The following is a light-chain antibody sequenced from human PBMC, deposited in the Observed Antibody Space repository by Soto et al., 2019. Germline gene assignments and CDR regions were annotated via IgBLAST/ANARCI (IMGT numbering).Light chain of an antibody. Sequence: NFMLTQPHSVSESPGKTVTISCTRSSGSIASNYVQWYQQRPGSSPTTVIYEYNHRPSGVPDRFSGSIDSSSNSASLTISGLRTGGGATYSFHFYERSIQVSGGGT. CDR2: EYN. J-gene: IGLJ3*02. CDR1: SGSIASNY. V-gene: IGLV6-57*01. CDR3: HFYERSIQV.